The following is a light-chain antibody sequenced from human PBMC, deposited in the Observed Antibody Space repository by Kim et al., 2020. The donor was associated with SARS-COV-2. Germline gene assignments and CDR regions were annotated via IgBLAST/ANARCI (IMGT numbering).Light chain of an antibody. Sequence: PGERATLSSRASQSVRSSYVAWYQQKPGQAPRPLIYGASNRATGIPDRFSGSGSGTDFTLTISRLEPEDFAVYYCQQHGGSPRITFGQGTRLEIK. V-gene: IGKV3-20*01. J-gene: IGKJ5*01. CDR1: QSVRSSY. CDR3: QQHGGSPRIT. CDR2: GAS.